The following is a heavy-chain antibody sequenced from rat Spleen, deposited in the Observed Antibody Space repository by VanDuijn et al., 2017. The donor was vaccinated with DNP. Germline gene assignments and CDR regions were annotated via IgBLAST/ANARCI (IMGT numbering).Heavy chain of an antibody. Sequence: EVHLVQSGGGLIQPGGSLKISCAASGFTFGDYYMSWVRQAPTMGLEWVASINPDGSRTYYRDSVKGRFTFSSDDAKNTLYLQMDSLRSEDTATYYCTTDNSGLNWFAFWGQGTLVTVSS. CDR3: TTDNSGLNWFAF. CDR2: INPDGSRT. V-gene: IGHV5-20*01. CDR1: GFTFGDYY. J-gene: IGHJ3*01. D-gene: IGHD4-3*01.